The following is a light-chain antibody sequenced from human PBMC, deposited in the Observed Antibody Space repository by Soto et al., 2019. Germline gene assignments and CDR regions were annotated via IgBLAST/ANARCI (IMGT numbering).Light chain of an antibody. Sequence: EIVMTQSPATLSVPPGERATLSCRASQSVSSKLAWYQQKPGQAPRVLVHGASTRATGVPARFSGSGSGTEFTLTISSLQSEDFAVYYCQHYNDWPPTWTFGQGTRVEIK. CDR2: GAS. CDR1: QSVSSK. CDR3: QHYNDWPPTWT. V-gene: IGKV3-15*01. J-gene: IGKJ1*01.